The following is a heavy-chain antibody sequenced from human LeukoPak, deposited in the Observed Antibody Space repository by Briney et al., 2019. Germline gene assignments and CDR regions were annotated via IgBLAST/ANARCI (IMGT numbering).Heavy chain of an antibody. CDR3: AREGRENIAIGVD. Sequence: SETLCLTCTVSGYSMSSGYYWGWFRHTPGRGLEWIASISHSGSPYYNPSLKSRVTISEDLSRNVFSLTLNSVTAADAAVYYCAREGRENIAIGVDWGQGALVTVSS. J-gene: IGHJ4*02. V-gene: IGHV4-38-2*02. CDR1: GYSMSSGYY. CDR2: ISHSGSP. D-gene: IGHD3-16*02.